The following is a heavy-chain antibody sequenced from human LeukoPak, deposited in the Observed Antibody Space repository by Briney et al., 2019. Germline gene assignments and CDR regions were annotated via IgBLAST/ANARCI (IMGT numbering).Heavy chain of an antibody. CDR3: ARDLNWYSGYLFDY. V-gene: IGHV1-46*01. Sequence: ASVKVSCKASGYTFTSYYIHWVRQAPGQGLEWMGLIIPSGGTTIYAEKFQGRVTMTRDTSKNQFSLKLSSVTAADTAVYYCARDLNWYSGYLFDYWGQGTLVTVSS. J-gene: IGHJ4*02. CDR1: GYTFTSYY. D-gene: IGHD5-12*01. CDR2: IIPSGGTT.